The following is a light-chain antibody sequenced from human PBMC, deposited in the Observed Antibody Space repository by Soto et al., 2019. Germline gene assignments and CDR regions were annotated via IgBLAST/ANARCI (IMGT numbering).Light chain of an antibody. CDR1: QSVSSY. CDR3: QQRSNWPPFS. J-gene: IGKJ3*01. Sequence: EIVLTQSPATLSLSPGERATLSCRASQSVSSYLVWYQQKPGQAPRLLIYDASTRATAVPARFSGSGSGTDFTLTISSLEPEDFAVYYCQQRSNWPPFSFGPGTTVDIK. V-gene: IGKV3-11*01. CDR2: DAS.